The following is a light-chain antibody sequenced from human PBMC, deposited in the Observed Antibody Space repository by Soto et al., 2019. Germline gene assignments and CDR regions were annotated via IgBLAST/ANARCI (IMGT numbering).Light chain of an antibody. Sequence: DIQMTQSPSTLSGSVGDRVTITCRARQTISSWLAWYQQKPGKAPKLLIYKASTLKSGVPSRFSGSGSGTEFTLTISRLQPDDFATYYCQHYNSYSEAFGKGTKVERK. J-gene: IGKJ1*01. CDR2: KAS. CDR3: QHYNSYSEA. V-gene: IGKV1-5*03. CDR1: QTISSW.